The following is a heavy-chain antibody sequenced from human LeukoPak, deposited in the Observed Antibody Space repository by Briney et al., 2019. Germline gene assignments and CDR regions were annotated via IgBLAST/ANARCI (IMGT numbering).Heavy chain of an antibody. CDR2: ISAYSGNT. D-gene: IGHD3-3*01. Sequence: GESLKISCKASGYSFTRYWISWVGQAPGQGLEWMGWISAYSGNTNYAQNLQGRVTMTTDTSTSTAYMELRSLRSDDTAVYYCARAPDDYDFWSGPFDYWGRGTLVTVSS. CDR1: GYSFTRYW. CDR3: ARAPDDYDFWSGPFDY. J-gene: IGHJ4*02. V-gene: IGHV1-18*04.